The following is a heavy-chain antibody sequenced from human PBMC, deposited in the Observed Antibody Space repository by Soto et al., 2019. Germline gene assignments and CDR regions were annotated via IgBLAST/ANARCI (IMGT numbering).Heavy chain of an antibody. J-gene: IGHJ4*02. CDR1: GFTFTNAW. D-gene: IGHD3-16*01. V-gene: IGHV3-15*01. CDR3: ATRPAPYYADWSLDY. CDR2: IKNNTDGGAL. Sequence: EVQLVESGGDLVKPGGSLRLSCAASGFTFTNAWMTWVHQAPGKGLEWVGRIKNNTDGGALEYAAPLKDRFTISRDDSRSTLYLQLNSLKPEDTAVYYCATRPAPYYADWSLDYWGQGTLVTVSS.